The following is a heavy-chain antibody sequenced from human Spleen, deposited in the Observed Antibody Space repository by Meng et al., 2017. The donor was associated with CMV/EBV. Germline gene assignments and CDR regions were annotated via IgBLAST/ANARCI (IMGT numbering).Heavy chain of an antibody. CDR2: IYNTGSS. V-gene: IGHV4-31*02. J-gene: IGHJ2*01. CDR3: ARGRWSTVTYEIFRYFDF. CDR1: TDGYV. D-gene: IGHD4-11*01. Sequence: TDGYVWTWIRQRPGKGLEWVGYIYNTGSSYYDPSLEGRITISLLDTSRTRFSLKLSSVTAADTAVYYCARGRWSTVTYEIFRYFDFWGRGTLVTVSS.